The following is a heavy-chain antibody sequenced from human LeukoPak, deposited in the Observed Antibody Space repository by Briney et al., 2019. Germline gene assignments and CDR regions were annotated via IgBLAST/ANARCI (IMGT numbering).Heavy chain of an antibody. V-gene: IGHV3-9*03. J-gene: IGHJ4*02. CDR2: ITWNSGSI. CDR3: AKSSSWRTGEFDF. Sequence: SLRLSCAASGFTFDDYAMHWVRQAPGKGLEWVSGITWNSGSIGYADSVKGRFTISRDNAKNSLYLQMNSLRAEDMALYYCAKSSSWRTGEFDFWGQGTLVTVSS. CDR1: GFTFDDYA. D-gene: IGHD6-13*01.